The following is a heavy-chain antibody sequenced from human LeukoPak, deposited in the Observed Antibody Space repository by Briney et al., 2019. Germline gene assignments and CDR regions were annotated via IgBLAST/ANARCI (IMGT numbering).Heavy chain of an antibody. Sequence: GGSLRLSCSASGFTFSTYGVNWVRQAPGKGLEWVSAISGSGGSTYYADSVKGRFTISRDNSKNTLYLQMNSLRAEDTAVYYCAKDWGDCSGGSCYSEAFDIWGQGTMVTVSS. D-gene: IGHD2-15*01. V-gene: IGHV3-23*01. CDR1: GFTFSTYG. CDR2: ISGSGGST. J-gene: IGHJ3*02. CDR3: AKDWGDCSGGSCYSEAFDI.